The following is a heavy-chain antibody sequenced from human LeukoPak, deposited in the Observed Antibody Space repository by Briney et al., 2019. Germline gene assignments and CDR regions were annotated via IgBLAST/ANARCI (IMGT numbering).Heavy chain of an antibody. CDR2: INHSGST. Sequence: ASETLSLTCAVYGGSFSGYYWSWIRQPPGKGLEWIGEINHSGSTNYNPSLKSRVTISVDTSKNQFSLKLSSVTAADTAVYYCAGDCGSTSCHPGWFDPWGQGTLVTVSS. V-gene: IGHV4-34*01. CDR1: GGSFSGYY. D-gene: IGHD2-2*01. J-gene: IGHJ5*02. CDR3: AGDCGSTSCHPGWFDP.